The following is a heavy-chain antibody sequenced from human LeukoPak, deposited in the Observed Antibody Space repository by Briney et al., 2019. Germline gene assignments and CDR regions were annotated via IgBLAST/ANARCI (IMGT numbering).Heavy chain of an antibody. V-gene: IGHV4-31*03. J-gene: IGHJ5*02. Sequence: SETLSLTCTVSGGSISSGGYYWSWGRQDQGQGLGWIWYIYYSGSTYYNPSLKSRVTISVDTSKNQFSLKLSSVTAADTAVYYCARGGSSTSCWFDPWGQGTLVTVSS. D-gene: IGHD2-2*01. CDR2: IYYSGST. CDR3: ARGGSSTSCWFDP. CDR1: GGSISSGGYY.